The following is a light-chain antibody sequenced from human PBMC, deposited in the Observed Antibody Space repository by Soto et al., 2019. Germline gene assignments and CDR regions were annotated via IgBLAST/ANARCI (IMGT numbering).Light chain of an antibody. CDR2: SNN. V-gene: IGLV1-44*01. CDR1: SSNIGSNT. Sequence: QSVLXXPPSASGTPGQRVTISCSGSSSNIGSNTVNWYQQLPGTAPKLLIYSNNQRPSGVPDRFSGSKSGTSASLAISGLQSEDEADYYCAAWDDSLNGPVFGTGTKLTVL. J-gene: IGLJ1*01. CDR3: AAWDDSLNGPV.